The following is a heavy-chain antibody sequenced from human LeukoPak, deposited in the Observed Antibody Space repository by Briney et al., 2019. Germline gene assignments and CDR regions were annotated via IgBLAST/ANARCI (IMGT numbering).Heavy chain of an antibody. CDR2: IYPGDSDT. J-gene: IGHJ4*02. V-gene: IGHV5-51*01. CDR3: ARQTAAPPYYFDY. CDR1: GYSFTTYW. D-gene: IGHD6-6*01. Sequence: KDGESLKISCKVSGYSFTTYWIGWVRQMPGKGLEWMGIIYPGDSDTRYSPSFQGQVTISADKSISTAYLQWSSLKASDTAMYYCARQTAAPPYYFDYWGQGTLVTVSS.